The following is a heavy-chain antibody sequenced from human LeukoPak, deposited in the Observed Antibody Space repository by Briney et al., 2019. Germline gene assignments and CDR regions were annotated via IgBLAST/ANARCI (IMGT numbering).Heavy chain of an antibody. CDR1: GFPFSVAW. CDR2: ITTDETT. Sequence: PGGSLRLPCAASGFPFSVAWMHWFRQVPGKGLMWVSRITTDETTTYADSVRGRFSISRDNAKNTVYLQMNSLRVEDTAVYYCAKDWFATTDYWGQGILVTVSS. J-gene: IGHJ4*02. V-gene: IGHV3-74*01. D-gene: IGHD1/OR15-1a*01. CDR3: AKDWFATTDY.